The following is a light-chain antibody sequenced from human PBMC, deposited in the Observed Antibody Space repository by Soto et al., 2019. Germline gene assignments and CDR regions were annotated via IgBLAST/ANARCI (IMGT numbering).Light chain of an antibody. CDR1: SSDVGIYNL. V-gene: IGLV2-23*03. Sequence: QSALTQPASVSGSPGQSITISCTGTSSDVGIYNLVSWYQQHPGKAPKLMIYEGSKRPSGVSSRFSGPKSGNTASLTISGLQAEDEADYYCCSYAGSSTFASYVFGTGTKVTVL. J-gene: IGLJ1*01. CDR2: EGS. CDR3: CSYAGSSTFASYV.